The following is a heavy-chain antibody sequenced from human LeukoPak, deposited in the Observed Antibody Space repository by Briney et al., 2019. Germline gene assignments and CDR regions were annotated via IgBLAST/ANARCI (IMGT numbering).Heavy chain of an antibody. V-gene: IGHV4-4*07. CDR1: GGSISSYY. D-gene: IGHD1-26*01. CDR3: ASSSLVGAGYYFDY. CDR2: IYTSGGT. Sequence: SETLSLTCTVSGGSISSYYWSWIRRPAGKGLEWIGRIYTSGGTNYNPSLKSRVTMSVDTSKNQFSLKLSSVTAADTAVYYCASSSLVGAGYYFDYWGQGTLVTVSS. J-gene: IGHJ4*02.